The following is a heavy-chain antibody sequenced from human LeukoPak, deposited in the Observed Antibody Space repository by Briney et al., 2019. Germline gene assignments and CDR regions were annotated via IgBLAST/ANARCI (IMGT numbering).Heavy chain of an antibody. D-gene: IGHD6-19*01. CDR2: ISGSDYNT. CDR1: GFTFSSYD. CDR3: AKASVDGWLVLYRYFDY. Sequence: GGSLRLSCAASGFTFSSYDMTWVRQAPGKGLEGVSGISGSDYNTYYADSVKGWLTMFIDNSKNTLYLQMDSLRDDDTAVYYCAKASVDGWLVLYRYFDYWGQGTLVTVSS. J-gene: IGHJ4*02. V-gene: IGHV3-23*01.